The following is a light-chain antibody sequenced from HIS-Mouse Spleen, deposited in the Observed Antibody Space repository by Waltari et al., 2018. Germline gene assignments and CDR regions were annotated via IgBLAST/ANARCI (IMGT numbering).Light chain of an antibody. V-gene: IGKV2-28*01. CDR3: MQALQTPT. CDR1: QSLPHSNGYNY. CDR2: LGS. Sequence: DIVMTQSPLSLPVTPGEPASISCRSSQSLPHSNGYNYLDWYLQKPGQSPQLLIYLGSNRASGVPDRFSGSGSGTDFTLKISRVEAEDVGVYYCMQALQTPTFGGGTK. J-gene: IGKJ4*01.